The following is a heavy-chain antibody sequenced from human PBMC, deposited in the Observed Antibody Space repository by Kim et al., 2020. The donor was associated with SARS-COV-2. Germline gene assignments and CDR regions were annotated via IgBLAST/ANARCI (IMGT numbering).Heavy chain of an antibody. J-gene: IGHJ4*02. CDR3: ARGLPGIAAL. CDR2: ST. Sequence: STNYNPSLKSRVTISVDTSKNQFSLKLSSVTAADTAVYYCARGLPGIAALWGQGTLVTVSS. V-gene: IGHV4-34*01. D-gene: IGHD6-13*01.